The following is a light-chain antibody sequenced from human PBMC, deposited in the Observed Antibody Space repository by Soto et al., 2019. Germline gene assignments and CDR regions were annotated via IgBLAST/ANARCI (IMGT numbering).Light chain of an antibody. CDR1: QSININ. CDR3: QKYNDWPRGT. V-gene: IGKV3-15*01. Sequence: EILMTQSPATLSVSPGERATLSCRASQSININLAWYQQKPGQAPRLLIYGASTRATGIPARFSGSGSGTEFTLTISSLQSEDFAVYYCQKYNDWPRGTFGQGTKVDIK. CDR2: GAS. J-gene: IGKJ1*01.